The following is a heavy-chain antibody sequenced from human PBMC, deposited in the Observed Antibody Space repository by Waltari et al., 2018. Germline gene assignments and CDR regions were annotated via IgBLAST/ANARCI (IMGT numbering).Heavy chain of an antibody. J-gene: IGHJ4*02. CDR1: GDSISSSSYY. D-gene: IGHD2-15*01. CDR2: MYYSGST. CDR3: VRHARTTSGGKHFDH. V-gene: IGHV4-39*01. Sequence: QLQLQESGPGLVKASETLSLTCTVSGDSISSSSYYWGWVRQHPGKGLEWIGNMYYSGSTNYTPSRKCRVTISGGKSKGQFSLKLSSVTAADTSMYYCVRHARTTSGGKHFDHWGQGMLVTVSP.